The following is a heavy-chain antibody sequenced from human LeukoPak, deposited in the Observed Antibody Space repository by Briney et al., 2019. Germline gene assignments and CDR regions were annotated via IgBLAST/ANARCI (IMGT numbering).Heavy chain of an antibody. J-gene: IGHJ4*02. Sequence: SETLSLTCTVSGGSISSYYWSWIRQPPGKGLEWIGYIYYSGSTNYNPSLKSRVTISVDTSKNQFSLKLSSVTAADTAVYYCARVAPSGYSSGWYFDYCGQGTLLTVSS. CDR2: IYYSGST. D-gene: IGHD6-19*01. V-gene: IGHV4-59*01. CDR3: ARVAPSGYSSGWYFDY. CDR1: GGSISSYY.